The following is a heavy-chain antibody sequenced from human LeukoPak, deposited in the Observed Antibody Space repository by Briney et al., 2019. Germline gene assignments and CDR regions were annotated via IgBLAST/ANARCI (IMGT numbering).Heavy chain of an antibody. CDR2: IIPIFGTA. CDR1: GYTFTSYY. D-gene: IGHD4-17*01. V-gene: IGHV1-69*13. CDR3: ARDGPGGDYPAGDDAFDI. J-gene: IGHJ3*02. Sequence: ASVKVSCKASGYTFTSYYMHWVRQAPGQGLEWMGGIIPIFGTANYAQKFQGRVTITADESTSTAYMELSSLRSEDTAVYYCARDGPGGDYPAGDDAFDIWGQGTMVTVSS.